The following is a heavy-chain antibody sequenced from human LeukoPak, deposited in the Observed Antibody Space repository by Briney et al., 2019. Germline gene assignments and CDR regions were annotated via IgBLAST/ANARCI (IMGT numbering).Heavy chain of an antibody. J-gene: IGHJ4*02. CDR2: ISAYNGNT. CDR3: ARVSSIVGATTLDY. V-gene: IGHV1-18*01. CDR1: GGTFSSYA. D-gene: IGHD1-26*01. Sequence: ASVKVSCKASGGTFSSYAISWVRQAPGQGLEWMGWISAYNGNTNYAQKLQGRVTMTTDTSTSTAYMELRSLRSDDTAVYYCARVSSIVGATTLDYWGQGTLVTVSS.